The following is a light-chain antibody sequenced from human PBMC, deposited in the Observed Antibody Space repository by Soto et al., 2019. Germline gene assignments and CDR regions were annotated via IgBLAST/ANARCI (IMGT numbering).Light chain of an antibody. CDR1: QSISSW. Sequence: DIQMTQSPSTLSASVGDRVTITCRASQSISSWLAWYQQKPGKAPKLLIYDASSLQSGSLSRFSGSGSGTEFTLTISSLERDDFATYYCQQYNSWFTFGQGTKLEIK. CDR2: DAS. CDR3: QQYNSWFT. V-gene: IGKV1-5*01. J-gene: IGKJ2*01.